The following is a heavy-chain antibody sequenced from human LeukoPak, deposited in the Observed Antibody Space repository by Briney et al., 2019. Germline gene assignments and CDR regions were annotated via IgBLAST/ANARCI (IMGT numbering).Heavy chain of an antibody. Sequence: SETLSLTCTVSGGSISSYYWSWIRQPAGKGLEWIGRIYSTGSTNYNPSLKSRVTMSVDTSKNQFSLRLRSVTAADTAVCYCARQIASAGTAGFDFWGQGALVTVSS. V-gene: IGHV4-4*07. CDR2: IYSTGST. CDR1: GGSISSYY. D-gene: IGHD6-13*01. CDR3: ARQIASAGTAGFDF. J-gene: IGHJ4*02.